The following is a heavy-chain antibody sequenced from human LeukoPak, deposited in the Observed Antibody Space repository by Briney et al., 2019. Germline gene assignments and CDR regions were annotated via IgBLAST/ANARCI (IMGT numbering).Heavy chain of an antibody. D-gene: IGHD6-19*01. J-gene: IGHJ6*03. CDR2: ISSSGSTI. Sequence: PGGSLRLSCAASGFTFSDYYMSWIRQAPGQGLEWVSYISSSGSTIYYADSVKGRFTISRDNARNSLYLQMNSLRPEDTAVYYCAREGAVADGWYYYMDVWGKGTTVTVSS. CDR1: GFTFSDYY. V-gene: IGHV3-11*01. CDR3: AREGAVADGWYYYMDV.